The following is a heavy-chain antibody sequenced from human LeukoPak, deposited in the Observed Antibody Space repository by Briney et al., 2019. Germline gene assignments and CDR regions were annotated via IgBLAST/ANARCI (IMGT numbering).Heavy chain of an antibody. J-gene: IGHJ3*02. D-gene: IGHD3-16*01. CDR2: ISYDENIQ. V-gene: IGHV3-33*06. Sequence: GGSLRLSCAASGFTFRNYGMHWVRQAPGKGLEWVAVISYDENIQYYADSVKGRFTISRDNSKSTLYVQMNSLRAEDTAVYYCAKVKGEVIGAFDIWGQGTMVTVSS. CDR3: AKVKGEVIGAFDI. CDR1: GFTFRNYG.